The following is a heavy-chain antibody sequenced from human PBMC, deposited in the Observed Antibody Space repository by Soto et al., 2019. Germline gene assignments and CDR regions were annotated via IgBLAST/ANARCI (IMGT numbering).Heavy chain of an antibody. Sequence: GASVKVSCKASGYTFTSYAMHWVRQAPGQRLEWMGWINAGNGNTKYSQKFQGRVTITRDTSASTAYMELSSLRSEDTAVYYCARDFDDILTGYSFDYWGQGTLVTVSS. CDR1: GYTFTSYA. CDR2: INAGNGNT. D-gene: IGHD3-9*01. V-gene: IGHV1-3*01. J-gene: IGHJ4*02. CDR3: ARDFDDILTGYSFDY.